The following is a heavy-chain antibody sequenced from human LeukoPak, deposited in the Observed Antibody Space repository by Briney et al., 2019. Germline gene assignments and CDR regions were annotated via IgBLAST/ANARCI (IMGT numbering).Heavy chain of an antibody. CDR1: GFTFNNYG. D-gene: IGHD4/OR15-4a*01. CDR3: AKDSAQPVWWNHWFDP. V-gene: IGHV3-23*01. J-gene: IGHJ5*02. CDR2: ISGSGDST. Sequence: GGSLRLSCSASGFTFNNYGMSWVRQAPGKGLEWVSSISGSGDSTYYADSVKGRFTISRDNSENTLFLQMNSLRAEDTAIYYCAKDSAQPVWWNHWFDPWGQGTLVSVSS.